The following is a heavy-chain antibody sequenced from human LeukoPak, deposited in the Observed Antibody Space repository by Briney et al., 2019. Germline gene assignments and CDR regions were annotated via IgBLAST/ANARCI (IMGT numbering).Heavy chain of an antibody. V-gene: IGHV3-11*04. J-gene: IGHJ4*02. D-gene: IGHD3-22*01. Sequence: GGSLRLSCVASGFTFSDYYMSWIRQAPGKGLECVSYISSSGGTIYYAESVKGRFTIPRDNSKNTLYLEMNSLRAEDTAVYYCAKDYSSASYYVDYWGQGILVTVSS. CDR3: AKDYSSASYYVDY. CDR2: ISSSGGTI. CDR1: GFTFSDYY.